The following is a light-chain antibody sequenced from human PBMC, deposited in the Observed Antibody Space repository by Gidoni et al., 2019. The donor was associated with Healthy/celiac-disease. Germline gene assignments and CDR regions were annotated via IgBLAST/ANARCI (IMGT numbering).Light chain of an antibody. CDR1: QSISSW. J-gene: IGKJ4*01. V-gene: IGKV1-5*03. CDR3: QQYNSYPLT. Sequence: DIQMTQSPSTLSASVGDRVTTTCRASQSISSWLAWYQQKPGKAPKLLIYKASGLETGVPSRFSGSGSGTEFTLTISSLQPDDFATYYCQQYNSYPLTFGGXTNVEIK. CDR2: KAS.